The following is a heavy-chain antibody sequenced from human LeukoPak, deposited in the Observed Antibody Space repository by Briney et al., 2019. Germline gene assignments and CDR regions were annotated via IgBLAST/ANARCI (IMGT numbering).Heavy chain of an antibody. CDR3: AQQVGYCSSGSCYFTY. V-gene: IGHV3-74*01. Sequence: GGSLRLSCAASGFIFSSYWMHWVRQAPGKGLVWVPRINIDGSSTYYADSVKGRFTISRDKSKNTLSLQMNSLRAEDTAVYYCAQQVGYCSSGSCYFTYWGQGTLVTVSS. J-gene: IGHJ1*01. D-gene: IGHD2-15*01. CDR2: INIDGSST. CDR1: GFIFSSYW.